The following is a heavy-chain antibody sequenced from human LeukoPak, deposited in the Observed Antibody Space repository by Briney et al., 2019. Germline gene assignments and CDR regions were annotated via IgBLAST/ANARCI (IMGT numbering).Heavy chain of an antibody. J-gene: IGHJ6*02. D-gene: IGHD3-22*01. CDR1: GFTFSSYA. CDR3: ARVLDSSGYYLTYYYYGMDV. V-gene: IGHV3-30*04. Sequence: GGSLRLSCAASGFTFSSYAMHWVRQAPGKGLEWVAVIAFDGSDKYYADSVKGRFTISRDNSKNTLYVQMNSLRVEDTAVYYCARVLDSSGYYLTYYYYGMDVWGQGTTVTVSS. CDR2: IAFDGSDK.